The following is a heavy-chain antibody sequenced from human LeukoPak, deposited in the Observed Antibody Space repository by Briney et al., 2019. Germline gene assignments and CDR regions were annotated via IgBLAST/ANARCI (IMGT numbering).Heavy chain of an antibody. V-gene: IGHV4-38-2*01. D-gene: IGHD6-6*01. CDR3: ARPYSSSPGIFDY. CDR1: GYSISSDYY. J-gene: IGHJ4*02. CDR2: IYHSGST. Sequence: SETLSLTCAVSGYSISSDYYWGWIRQPPGKGLEWIGSIYHSGSTYYNPSLKSRVTISVDTSKNQFSLKLSSVTAADTAVYYCARPYSSSPGIFDYWGQGTLVTVSS.